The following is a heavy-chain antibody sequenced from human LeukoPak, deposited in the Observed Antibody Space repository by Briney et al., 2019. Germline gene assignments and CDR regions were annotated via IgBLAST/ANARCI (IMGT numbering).Heavy chain of an antibody. CDR2: IRSKANSYAT. D-gene: IGHD6-19*01. Sequence: GGSLRLSCAASGFTFSGSAMHWVRQASGKGLEWVGRIRSKANSYATAYAASVKGRFTISRDDSKNTAYLQMNSLKTEDTAVYYCTSVGVAVAQARYYYCMDVWGKGTTVTVSS. CDR1: GFTFSGSA. V-gene: IGHV3-73*01. CDR3: TSVGVAVAQARYYYCMDV. J-gene: IGHJ6*03.